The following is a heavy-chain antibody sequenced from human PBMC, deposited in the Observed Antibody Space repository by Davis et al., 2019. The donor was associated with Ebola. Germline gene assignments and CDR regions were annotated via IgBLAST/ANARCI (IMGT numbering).Heavy chain of an antibody. D-gene: IGHD1-1*01. CDR3: SPTSPKVFPLSLCSTQPDGNVVIACLVQGYDMD. V-gene: IGHV3-21*01. CDR2: ISSSSNYI. CDR1: GFTFSSNS. Sequence: GESLKISCAASGFTFSSNSMNWVRQAPGKGLEWVSFISSSSNYIYYADSVKGRFTVSRDNAKNSLYLQMNSLRAEDTAVYYSSPTSPKVFPLSLCSTQPDGNVVIACLVQGYDMD. J-gene: IGHJ6*03.